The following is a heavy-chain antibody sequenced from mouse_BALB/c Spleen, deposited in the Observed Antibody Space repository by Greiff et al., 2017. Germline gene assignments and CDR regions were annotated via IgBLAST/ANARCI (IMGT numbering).Heavy chain of an antibody. CDR1: GFAFSSYD. J-gene: IGHJ4*01. CDR3: AYITTGPYAMDY. V-gene: IGHV5-12-1*01. CDR2: ISSGGGST. Sequence: EVQVVESGGGLVKPGGSLKLSCAASGFAFSSYDMSWVRQTPEKRLEWVAYISSGGGSTYYPDTVKGRFTISRDNAKNTLYLQMSSLKSEDTAMYYCAYITTGPYAMDYWGQGTSVTVSS. D-gene: IGHD1-2*01.